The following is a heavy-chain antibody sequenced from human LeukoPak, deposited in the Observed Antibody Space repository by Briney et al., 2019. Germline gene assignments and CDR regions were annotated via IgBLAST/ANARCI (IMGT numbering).Heavy chain of an antibody. CDR2: IKQDGSEK. J-gene: IGHJ4*02. V-gene: IGHV3-7*03. D-gene: IGHD3-10*01. CDR1: GFTFSSYW. CDR3: ARDLPWFGELFSYYFDY. Sequence: GGSLRLSCAASGFTFSSYWMSWVRQAPGKGLEWVANIKQDGSEKYYVDSAKGRFTISRDDAKNSLYLQMNGLRAEDTAVYYCARDLPWFGELFSYYFDYWGQGTLVTVSS.